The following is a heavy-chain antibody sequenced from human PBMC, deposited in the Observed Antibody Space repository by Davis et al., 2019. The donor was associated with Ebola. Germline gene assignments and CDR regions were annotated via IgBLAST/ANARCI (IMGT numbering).Heavy chain of an antibody. CDR2: VYYVGSA. V-gene: IGHV4-34*11. Sequence: PSETLSLTCAVYGGSFSDYYWSWMRKPPGKGLEWIGSVYYVGSAHYNPSLKSRVRISVDTFRNRFSLDLTSVTAADTAVYFCARNSSSNFFDLWGQGNLVIVSS. CDR3: ARNSSSNFFDL. J-gene: IGHJ4*02. D-gene: IGHD6-19*01. CDR1: GGSFSDYY.